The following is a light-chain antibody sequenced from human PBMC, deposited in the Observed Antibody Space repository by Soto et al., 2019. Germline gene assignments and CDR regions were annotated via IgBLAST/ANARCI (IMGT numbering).Light chain of an antibody. J-gene: IGKJ1*01. CDR2: AGS. Sequence: IVLTQSPCTLSVSPLYRVTLSCMASQSISINLAWYQHKPGQAPRLLIHAGSTRATGIPARISGSGSGTEFTLTISSLQSEDFAVYYCQQFRNWPWTFGQGTKV. CDR3: QQFRNWPWT. CDR1: QSISIN. V-gene: IGKV3D-15*01.